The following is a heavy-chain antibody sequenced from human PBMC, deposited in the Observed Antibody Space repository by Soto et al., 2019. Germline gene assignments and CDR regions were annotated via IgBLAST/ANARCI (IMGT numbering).Heavy chain of an antibody. CDR3: AKDPTEAAAVFSGMDV. CDR2: ISYDGSNK. D-gene: IGHD6-13*01. CDR1: GFTFISYG. Sequence: PGGALRLSCAASGFTFISYGMHWVRQAPGKGLEWVAVISYDGSNKYYADSVKGRFTISRDNSKNTLYLQMNSLRAEDTAVYYCAKDPTEAAAVFSGMDVWGQGTTVTVSS. J-gene: IGHJ6*02. V-gene: IGHV3-30*18.